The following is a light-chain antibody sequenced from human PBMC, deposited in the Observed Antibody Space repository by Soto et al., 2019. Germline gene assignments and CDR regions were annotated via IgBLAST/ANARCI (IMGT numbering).Light chain of an antibody. Sequence: ELVLTQSPATLSLSAGERASLSCRANQSGSSSFAWYQQKPGQAPRLHISAASNGATGIPARFTGSGSGTHFPLTASRLEPEDFAVYSCQQRSNWPPITFGQATRLAI. CDR1: QSGSSS. CDR2: AAS. J-gene: IGKJ5*01. CDR3: QQRSNWPPIT. V-gene: IGKV3-11*01.